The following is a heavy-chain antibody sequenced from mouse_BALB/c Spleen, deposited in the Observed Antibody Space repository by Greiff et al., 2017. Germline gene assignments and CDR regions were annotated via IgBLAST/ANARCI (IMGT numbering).Heavy chain of an antibody. CDR2: INPSTGYT. CDR1: GYTFTSYW. V-gene: IGHV1-7*01. Sequence: QVQLKESGAELAKPGASVKMSCKASGYTFTSYWMHWVKQRPGQGLEWIGYINPSTGYTEYNQKFKDKATLTADKSSSTAYMQLSSLTSEDSAVYYCARGGGNYAWFAYWGQGTLVTVSA. J-gene: IGHJ3*01. D-gene: IGHD2-1*01. CDR3: ARGGGNYAWFAY.